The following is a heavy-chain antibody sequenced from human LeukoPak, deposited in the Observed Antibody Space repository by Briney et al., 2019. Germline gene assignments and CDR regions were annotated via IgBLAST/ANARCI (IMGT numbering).Heavy chain of an antibody. CDR2: ISGYNGNT. CDR3: AREVATITVAAAGGIDY. CDR1: GYTFNSYG. V-gene: IGHV1-18*01. Sequence: ASVTVSCKASGYTFNSYGIRGVRQAPGQGLEGMGWISGYNGNTKYAQKLQGRVTMTTDTSTSTAYMELRSLRSDDTAVYYCAREVATITVAAAGGIDYWGQGTLVTVSS. D-gene: IGHD5-12*01. J-gene: IGHJ4*02.